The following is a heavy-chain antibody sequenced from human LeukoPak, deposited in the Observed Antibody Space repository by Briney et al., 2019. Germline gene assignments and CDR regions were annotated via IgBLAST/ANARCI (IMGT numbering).Heavy chain of an antibody. CDR1: GGSFSGYY. CDR3: ARGRITMIVVGSLDY. CDR2: INHSGST. Sequence: SETLSLTCAVYGGSFSGYYWSWIRQPPGKGLEWVGEINHSGSTNYNPSLKSRVTISVDTSKNQFSLKLSSVTAADTAVYYCARGRITMIVVGSLDYWGQGTLVTVSS. V-gene: IGHV4-34*01. J-gene: IGHJ4*02. D-gene: IGHD3-22*01.